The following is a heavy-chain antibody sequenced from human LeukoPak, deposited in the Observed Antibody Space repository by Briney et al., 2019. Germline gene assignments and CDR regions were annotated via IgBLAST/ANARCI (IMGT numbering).Heavy chain of an antibody. CDR2: ISSSGSTI. D-gene: IGHD3-22*01. Sequence: PGGSLRLSCAASGFTFSSYEMNWVRQAPGKGLEWVSYISSSGSTIYYADSVKGRFTISRDNAKNSLYLRMNSLRAEDTAVYYCARDGYYYDSSGYTDQVIDYWGQGTLVTVSS. CDR1: GFTFSSYE. V-gene: IGHV3-48*03. J-gene: IGHJ4*02. CDR3: ARDGYYYDSSGYTDQVIDY.